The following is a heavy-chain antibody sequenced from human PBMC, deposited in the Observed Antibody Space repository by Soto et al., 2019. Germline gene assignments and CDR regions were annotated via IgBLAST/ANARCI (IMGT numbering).Heavy chain of an antibody. D-gene: IGHD2-15*01. CDR3: VKDDGGNPSAEPH. CDR1: GITIRNYP. Sequence: EVQLQESGGGLVQPGGSLRLSCAASGITIRNYPMSWVRQAPGKGLDWVSGISGSGDRTYYADSAKGRFTISKDFSKHSLSLHMDSLRVEDTAVYFCVKDDGGNPSAEPHWGQGTLVTVSS. V-gene: IGHV3-23*01. J-gene: IGHJ4*02. CDR2: ISGSGDRT.